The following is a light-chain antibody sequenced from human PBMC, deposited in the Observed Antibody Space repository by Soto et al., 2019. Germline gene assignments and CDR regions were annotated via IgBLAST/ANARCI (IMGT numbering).Light chain of an antibody. CDR2: AAS. CDR3: QQYDDVPLT. J-gene: IGKJ4*01. V-gene: IGKV1-33*01. Sequence: IQMTQSPSSLSASVGDRVTITCQASQDISNFFNWYQQKPGKAPKLLIYAASNLEAGVPSRFSGSGSGIDFTLTINDLRPEDIGTYYCQQYDDVPLTFGGGTKVAIK. CDR1: QDISNF.